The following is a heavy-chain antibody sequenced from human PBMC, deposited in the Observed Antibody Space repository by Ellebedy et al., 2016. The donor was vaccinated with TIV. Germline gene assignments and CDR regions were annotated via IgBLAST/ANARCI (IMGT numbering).Heavy chain of an antibody. Sequence: GESLKISXAASGFTFSSYGMHWVRQAPGKGLEWVAVIWYDGSNKYYADSVKGRFTISRDNSKNTLYLQMNSLRAGDTAVYYCARARSSSDPLFDYWGQGTLVTVSS. CDR3: ARARSSSDPLFDY. CDR1: GFTFSSYG. V-gene: IGHV3-33*01. J-gene: IGHJ4*02. D-gene: IGHD6-6*01. CDR2: IWYDGSNK.